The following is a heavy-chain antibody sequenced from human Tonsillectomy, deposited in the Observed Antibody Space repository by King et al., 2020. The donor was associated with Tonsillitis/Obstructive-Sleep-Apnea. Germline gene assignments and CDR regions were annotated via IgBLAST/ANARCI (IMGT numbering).Heavy chain of an antibody. CDR2: ISTYDGNT. CDR1: GYSFTGYG. CDR3: ARGAAYYDFWTGYKAMDV. V-gene: IGHV1-18*01. J-gene: IGHJ6*03. D-gene: IGHD3-3*01. Sequence: QLVQSGAEVKKPGASLNVSCQASGYSFTGYGISWVRQAPGQGLEWMGWISTYDGNTKFAQKFQGRVTMTTDTSTTTASMELRSLRSDDTAVYYCARGAAYYDFWTGYKAMDVWGKGTTVMVSS.